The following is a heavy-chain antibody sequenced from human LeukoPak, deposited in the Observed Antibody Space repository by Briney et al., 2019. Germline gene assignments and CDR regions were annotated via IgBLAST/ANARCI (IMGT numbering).Heavy chain of an antibody. CDR2: IYSSGST. CDR3: GSQFYDSSGYYFQH. V-gene: IGHV4-39*02. J-gene: IGHJ1*01. Sequence: PSETLSLTCTVSGGSISSRIYYWGWVRQPPGKWLGWIANIYSSGSTYQNPSLKRRATISVDTSNTHFSLKLSSLTAADTAVYYCGSQFYDSSGYYFQHWGQGTLVTVSS. D-gene: IGHD3-22*01. CDR1: GGSISSRIYY.